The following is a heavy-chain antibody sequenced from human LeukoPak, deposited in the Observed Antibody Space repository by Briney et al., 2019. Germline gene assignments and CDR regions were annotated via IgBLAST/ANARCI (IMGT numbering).Heavy chain of an antibody. CDR1: GGSFSANY. D-gene: IGHD5-24*01. CDR3: ASARWDF. CDR2: VYHRGNT. Sequence: SETLSLTCAVYGGSFSANYWGWVHQPPGKGLEWVGEVYHRGNTNYNPSLKSRVTISIDTSQNQFSLRLISVTAADTAVYYCASARWDFWGQGVLVTVSS. V-gene: IGHV4-34*01. J-gene: IGHJ4*02.